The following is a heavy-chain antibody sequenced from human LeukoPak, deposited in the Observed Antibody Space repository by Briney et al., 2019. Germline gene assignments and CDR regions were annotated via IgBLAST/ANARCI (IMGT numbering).Heavy chain of an antibody. CDR2: INPNSGGT. CDR1: GYTFTGYY. CDR3: ARDRLVVVPAAIRGYYMDV. J-gene: IGHJ6*03. V-gene: IGHV1-2*02. Sequence: ASVKVSCKASGYTFTGYYMHWVRQAPRQGLEWMGWINPNSGGTNYAQKFQGRVTMTRDTSISTAYMELSRLRSDDTAVYYCARDRLVVVPAAIRGYYMDVWGKGTTVTVSS. D-gene: IGHD2-2*02.